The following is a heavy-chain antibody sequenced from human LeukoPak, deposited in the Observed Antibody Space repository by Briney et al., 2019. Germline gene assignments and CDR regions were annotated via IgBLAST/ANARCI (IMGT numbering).Heavy chain of an antibody. CDR2: INHSGST. CDR3: ASKFNFDY. CDR1: GGSFSGYY. V-gene: IGHV4-34*01. J-gene: IGHJ4*02. Sequence: SETLSLTCAVYGGSFSGYYWSWIRQPPGKGLEWIGEINHSGSTNYNPSLKSRVTISVDTSKNQSSLKLGSVTAADTAVYYCASKFNFDYWGQGTLVTVSS.